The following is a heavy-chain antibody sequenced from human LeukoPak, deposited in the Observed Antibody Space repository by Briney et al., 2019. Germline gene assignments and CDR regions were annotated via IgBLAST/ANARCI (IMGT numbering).Heavy chain of an antibody. V-gene: IGHV3-21*01. CDR3: ARAAGQLDDY. D-gene: IGHD6-13*01. CDR2: ISSSSSYI. CDR1: GFTFSSYS. J-gene: IGHJ4*02. Sequence: GGSLRLSCAASGFTFSSYSMNWVRQAPGKGLEWVTSISSSSSYIYYADSVKGRFTISRDNAKNSLYLQMNSLRAEDTAVYYCARAAGQLDDYWGQGTLVAVSS.